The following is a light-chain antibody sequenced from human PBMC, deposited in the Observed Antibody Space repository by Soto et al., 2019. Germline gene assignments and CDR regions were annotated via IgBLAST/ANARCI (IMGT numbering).Light chain of an antibody. J-gene: IGLJ7*01. Sequence: QSVLTQPPSLSGTPGQSVTITCSGSSSNIEGNTVHWYQHLPGTAPKLLIYIDHNRPSGIPDRFSGSKSGTSASLAISGLQSADEADYYCATWDDDLNAAVFGGGTQLTVL. CDR1: SSNIEGNT. CDR3: ATWDDDLNAAV. CDR2: IDH. V-gene: IGLV1-44*01.